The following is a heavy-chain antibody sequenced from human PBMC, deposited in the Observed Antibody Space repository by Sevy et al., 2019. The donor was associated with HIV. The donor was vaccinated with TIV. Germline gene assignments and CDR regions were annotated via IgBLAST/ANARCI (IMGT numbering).Heavy chain of an antibody. D-gene: IGHD3-22*01. J-gene: IGHJ4*02. Sequence: GGSLRLSCAASGFSFSTYAMHWVRQAPGKGLEWVAVISYDGSNTYYADSVKGRFTISRDISKNTLFLQMNSLGTEDTAVYYCARDASRSTLIEMPRLDYWGQGTLVTVS. CDR3: ARDASRSTLIEMPRLDY. V-gene: IGHV3-30-3*01. CDR1: GFSFSTYA. CDR2: ISYDGSNT.